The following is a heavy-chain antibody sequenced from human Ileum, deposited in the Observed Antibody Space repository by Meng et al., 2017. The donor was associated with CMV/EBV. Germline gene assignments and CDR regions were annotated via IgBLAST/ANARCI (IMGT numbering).Heavy chain of an antibody. J-gene: IGHJ4*02. D-gene: IGHD3-10*01. V-gene: IGHV4-34*01. CDR3: ARGLASGWPDY. CDR2: ITHSGRT. CDR1: SGSFTGYY. Sequence: VRLQLCGAELCNPSQTRSLTLAVFSGSFTGYYWTWFLQSPGKGLEWIGEITHSGRTSYNLSLKSRVTISVDMSKYQFSRKQTSVTAADTAIYYCARGLASGWPDYWGQGTLVTVSS.